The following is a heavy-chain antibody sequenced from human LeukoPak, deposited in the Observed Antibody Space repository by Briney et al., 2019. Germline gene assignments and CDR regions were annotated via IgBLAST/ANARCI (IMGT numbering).Heavy chain of an antibody. Sequence: EASVKVSCKASGYTFTGYYMHWVRQAPGQGLEWMGWINPNSGGTNYAQKFQGRVTMTRDTSISTAYMELSRLRSDDTAVYYCARVIGGEGATLFYWGQGTLVTVSS. CDR3: ARVIGGEGATLFY. J-gene: IGHJ4*02. D-gene: IGHD1-26*01. CDR2: INPNSGGT. V-gene: IGHV1-2*02. CDR1: GYTFTGYY.